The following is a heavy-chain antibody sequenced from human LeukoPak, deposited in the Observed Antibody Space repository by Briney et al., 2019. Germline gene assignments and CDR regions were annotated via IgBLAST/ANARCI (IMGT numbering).Heavy chain of an antibody. Sequence: GGSLRLSCAASGFTVSSNYMSWVRQAPGKGLEWVSVIYSGGSTYYADSVKGRFTISRDNSKNTLYLQMNSLRAEDTAVYYCARDRSGATHFDYWGQGTLVTVSS. V-gene: IGHV3-66*01. D-gene: IGHD1-26*01. CDR2: IYSGGST. CDR1: GFTVSSNY. J-gene: IGHJ4*02. CDR3: ARDRSGATHFDY.